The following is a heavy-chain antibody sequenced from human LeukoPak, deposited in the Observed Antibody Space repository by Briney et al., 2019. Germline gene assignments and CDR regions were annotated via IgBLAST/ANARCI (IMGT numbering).Heavy chain of an antibody. J-gene: IGHJ3*02. CDR2: IYYSGST. V-gene: IGHV4-59*01. CDR1: GGSISSYY. D-gene: IGHD6-19*01. Sequence: SETLSLTCTVSGGSISSYYWSWIRQPPGKGLEWIGYIYYSGSTNYNPSLKSRVTISVDTSKNQFSLKLNSVTAADTAVYYCARDHSSGWYRSAFDIWGQGTMVTVSS. CDR3: ARDHSSGWYRSAFDI.